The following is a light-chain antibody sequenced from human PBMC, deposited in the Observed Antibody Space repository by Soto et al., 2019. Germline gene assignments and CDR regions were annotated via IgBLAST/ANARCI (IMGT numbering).Light chain of an antibody. Sequence: QSALTQPASVSGSPGQSITISCTGASSDVGDYNYVSWYQQHPGKAPKLMIYDVNNRPSGVSNRFSASTSGNTASLTISGLQAEDEADYYCSSSTSSTSLHVVFGGGTKVTVL. CDR2: DVN. V-gene: IGLV2-14*03. J-gene: IGLJ2*01. CDR1: SSDVGDYNY. CDR3: SSSTSSTSLHVV.